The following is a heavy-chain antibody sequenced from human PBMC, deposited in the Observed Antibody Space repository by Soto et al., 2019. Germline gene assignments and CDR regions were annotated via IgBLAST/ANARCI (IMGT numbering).Heavy chain of an antibody. V-gene: IGHV3-23*01. CDR1: GFIFSSYA. Sequence: PGGSLRLSCSASGFIFSSYAMSWVRQAPGKGLEWVSSIGGSGVVTYYADSVKGRFTISRDNSKNTLYLQMNSLRAEDTAVYYCAKDQAFDPRGQGTLVTVSS. CDR2: IGGSGVVT. J-gene: IGHJ5*02. CDR3: AKDQAFDP.